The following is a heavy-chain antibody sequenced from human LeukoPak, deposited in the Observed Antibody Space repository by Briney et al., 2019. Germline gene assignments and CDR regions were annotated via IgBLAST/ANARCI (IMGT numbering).Heavy chain of an antibody. D-gene: IGHD3-22*01. CDR2: INPNSGGT. CDR3: ARSRPPGAGMIVLFDY. CDR1: GYTFTGYY. Sequence: ASVKVSCKASGYTFTGYYMHWVRQAPGQGLEWMGWINPNSGGTNYAQKFQGRVTMTRDTSISTAYMELSRLRSDDTAVYYCARSRPPGAGMIVLFDYWGKGTLVTVSS. V-gene: IGHV1-2*02. J-gene: IGHJ4*02.